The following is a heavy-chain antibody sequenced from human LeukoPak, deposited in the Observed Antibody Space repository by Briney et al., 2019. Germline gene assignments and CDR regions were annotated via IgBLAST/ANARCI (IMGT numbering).Heavy chain of an antibody. CDR1: GYTFTVYY. V-gene: IGHV1-2*06. CDR2: INPNSGGT. J-gene: IGHJ4*02. CDR3: AREMMYSGDY. Sequence: GASVTVSFKASGYTFTVYYMHWVRQAPGQGLEWMGRINPNSGGTNYAQKFQGRVTMTRDTSISTAYMELSRLRSDDTAVYYCAREMMYSGDYWGQGTLVTVSS. D-gene: IGHD5-18*01.